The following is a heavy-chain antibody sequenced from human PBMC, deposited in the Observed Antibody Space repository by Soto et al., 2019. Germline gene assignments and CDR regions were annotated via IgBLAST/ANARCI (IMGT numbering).Heavy chain of an antibody. CDR2: ISSDNRTI. CDR1: GFTFGHYS. D-gene: IGHD2-15*01. J-gene: IGHJ6*02. V-gene: IGHV3-48*02. CDR3: AREGWPLLQSGMDV. Sequence: EVQLVESGGGLIQRGGSRRLSCAASGFTFGHYSMNWVRQAPGKGPEWVSYISSDNRTINYADSVKGRFIITRDNAKKSLYLQMHSLRDEDAAVYYCAREGWPLLQSGMDVWGQGTTVTVSS.